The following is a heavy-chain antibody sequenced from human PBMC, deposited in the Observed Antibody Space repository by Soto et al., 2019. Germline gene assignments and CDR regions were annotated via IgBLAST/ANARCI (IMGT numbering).Heavy chain of an antibody. Sequence: ASVKVSCKASGYTFTRYDINWVRQATGQGLEWMGWMNPNSGNTGYAQKFQGRVTMTRNTSISTAYMELSSLRSEDTAVYYCASSPHPSDAFDIWGQGTMVTVS. CDR2: MNPNSGNT. V-gene: IGHV1-8*01. J-gene: IGHJ3*02. CDR1: GYTFTRYD. CDR3: ASSPHPSDAFDI.